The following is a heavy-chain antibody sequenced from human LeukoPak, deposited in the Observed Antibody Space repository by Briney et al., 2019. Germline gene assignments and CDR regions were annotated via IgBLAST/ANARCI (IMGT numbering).Heavy chain of an antibody. V-gene: IGHV4-39*01. CDR2: IYYSGST. CDR3: AVSSGWYGKTITDY. J-gene: IGHJ4*02. Sequence: SETLSLTCTVSGGSISGYYWGWIRQPPGKGLEWIGSIYYSGSTYYNPSLKSRVTISVDTSKNQFSLKLSSVTAADTAVYYCAVSSGWYGKTITDYWGQGTLVTVSS. D-gene: IGHD6-19*01. CDR1: GGSISGYY.